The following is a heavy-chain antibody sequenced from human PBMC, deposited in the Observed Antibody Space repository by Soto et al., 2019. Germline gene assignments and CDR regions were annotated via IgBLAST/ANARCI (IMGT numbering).Heavy chain of an antibody. D-gene: IGHD2-2*01. V-gene: IGHV1-46*03. J-gene: IGHJ3*02. CDR2: INPSGGST. CDR1: GYTFTSYY. CDR3: ARGPDIVVVPHLDAFDI. Sequence: ASVKVSCKASGYTFTSYYMHWVRQAPGQGPEWMGIINPSGGSTSYAQKFQGRVTMTRDTSTSTVYMELSSLRSEDTAVYYCARGPDIVVVPHLDAFDIWGQGTMVT.